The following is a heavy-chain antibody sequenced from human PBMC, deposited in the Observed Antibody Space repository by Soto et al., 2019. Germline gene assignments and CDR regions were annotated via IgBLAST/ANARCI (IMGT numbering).Heavy chain of an antibody. CDR2: INPNSGGT. Sequence: ASVKVSCKASGYTFTGYYMHWVRQAPGQGLEWMGWINPNSGGTNYAQKFQGWVTMIRDTSISTAYMELSRLRSDDTAVYYCARSTAVAGTYYYYGMDVWGQGTTVTVSS. J-gene: IGHJ6*02. CDR1: GYTFTGYY. D-gene: IGHD6-19*01. CDR3: ARSTAVAGTYYYYGMDV. V-gene: IGHV1-2*04.